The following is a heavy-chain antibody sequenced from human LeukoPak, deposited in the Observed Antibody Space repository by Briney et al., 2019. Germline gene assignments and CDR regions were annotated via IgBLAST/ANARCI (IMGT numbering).Heavy chain of an antibody. J-gene: IGHJ6*02. Sequence: EASVKLSCKASGYTFTGYYMHWVRQAPGQGLEWMGWINPNSGGTNYAQKFQGRVTMTRDTSISTAYMELSRLRSDDTAVYYCARDTLTNYYGMDVWGQGTTVTVSS. CDR1: GYTFTGYY. V-gene: IGHV1-2*02. CDR2: INPNSGGT. CDR3: ARDTLTNYYGMDV. D-gene: IGHD3-16*01.